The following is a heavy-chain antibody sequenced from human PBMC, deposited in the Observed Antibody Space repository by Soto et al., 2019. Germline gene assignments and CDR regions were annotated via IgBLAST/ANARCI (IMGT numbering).Heavy chain of an antibody. CDR2: INPDGNVG. V-gene: IGHV3-7*03. J-gene: IGHJ4*02. CDR3: AGWGGHDYNY. CDR1: GFTFSTYW. Sequence: GGYLRLSCVDSGFTFSTYWMKWVRKAPGKGLEWVDNINPDGNVGTYVDSVRGRFTTSRDNAKNSLYLQMNSLRADDTAVYFCAGWGGHDYNYWGQGIMVTVSS. D-gene: IGHD4-4*01.